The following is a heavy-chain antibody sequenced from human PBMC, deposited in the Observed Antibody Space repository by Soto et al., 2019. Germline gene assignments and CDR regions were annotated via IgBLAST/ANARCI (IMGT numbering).Heavy chain of an antibody. D-gene: IGHD3-10*01. V-gene: IGHV3-73*01. CDR3: AKDLNIIEWFGELSTKVGDYYYGMDV. CDR2: IGSKGETYAT. J-gene: IGHJ6*02. Sequence: PGGSLRLSCAASGFTFGASALQWVRQASGKGLEWLGRIGSKGETYATAYAASVKGRFTISRDDSKNAAYLQMNSLESEDTAVYYCAKDLNIIEWFGELSTKVGDYYYGMDVWGQGTTVTVSS. CDR1: GFTFGASA.